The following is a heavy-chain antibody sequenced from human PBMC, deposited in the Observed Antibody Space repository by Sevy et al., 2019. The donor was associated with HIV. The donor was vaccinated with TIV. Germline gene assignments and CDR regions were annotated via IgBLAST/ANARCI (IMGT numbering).Heavy chain of an antibody. V-gene: IGHV1-18*01. Sequence: ASVKVSCKASGYTFTSYGISWVRQAPGQGLEWMGWISAYNGNTNYAQKLQGRVTMTTDTSTSTAYMELRSLRSDDTAVYYCARVHSRITIFGVPFDYWGQGTLVTVSS. J-gene: IGHJ4*02. CDR1: GYTFTSYG. D-gene: IGHD3-3*01. CDR2: ISAYNGNT. CDR3: ARVHSRITIFGVPFDY.